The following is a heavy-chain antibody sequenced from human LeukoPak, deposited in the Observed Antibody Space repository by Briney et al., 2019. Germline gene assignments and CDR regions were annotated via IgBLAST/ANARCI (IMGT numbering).Heavy chain of an antibody. CDR1: GFTFSSYA. CDR3: ARGDGYNSFFGY. Sequence: PGGSLRLSCAASGFTFSSYAMPWVRQAPGKGLEWVAVISYDGSNKYYADSVKGRFTISRDNSKNTLYLQMNSLRAEDTAVYYCARGDGYNSFFGYWGQGTLVTASS. D-gene: IGHD5-24*01. J-gene: IGHJ4*02. V-gene: IGHV3-30-3*01. CDR2: ISYDGSNK.